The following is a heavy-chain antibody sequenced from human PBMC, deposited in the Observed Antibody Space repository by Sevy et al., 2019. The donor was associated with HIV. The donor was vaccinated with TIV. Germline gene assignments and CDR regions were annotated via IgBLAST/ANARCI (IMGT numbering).Heavy chain of an antibody. CDR2: IYHNGGT. CDR3: VRGGAGGGDFDY. Sequence: SETLSLTCDVSGGSISRGGYSWNWIRQPPGKGLEWIGYIYHNGGTNYNPSLKSRVTISVDRSKNQFALKMNSVTAADTAMYYCVRGGAGGGDFDYWGQGTLVTVSS. D-gene: IGHD2-21*01. J-gene: IGHJ4*02. V-gene: IGHV4-30-2*01. CDR1: GGSISRGGYS.